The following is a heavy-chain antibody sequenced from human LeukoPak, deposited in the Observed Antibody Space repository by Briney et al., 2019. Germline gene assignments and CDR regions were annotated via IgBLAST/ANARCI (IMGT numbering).Heavy chain of an antibody. CDR1: GFTFSDYS. Sequence: GGSLRLSCEASGFTFSDYSMNWVRQAPGKGLEWVSSISSSGNYIYDADSVKGRFTVSRDDAKNSLYLQMNSLRAEDTAIYYCARDHLDPSFASYSSSSGTFDYWGQGTLVTVSS. CDR2: ISSSGNYI. CDR3: ARDHLDPSFASYSSSSGTFDY. D-gene: IGHD6-6*01. V-gene: IGHV3-21*01. J-gene: IGHJ4*02.